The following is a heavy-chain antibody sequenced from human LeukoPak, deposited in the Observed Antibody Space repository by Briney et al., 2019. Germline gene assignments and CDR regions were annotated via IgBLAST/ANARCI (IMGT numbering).Heavy chain of an antibody. CDR1: GASVSNYY. Sequence: SETLSLTCTVSGASVSNYYWSWLRQPPGKGLEWIGYFSYSGSTNYNPSLKSRVTISVETSKNKFSLKLSSVTAADTAVYYCARGPLDSGYTYFDYWGQGTLVSVAS. V-gene: IGHV4-59*02. D-gene: IGHD5-12*01. J-gene: IGHJ4*02. CDR2: FSYSGST. CDR3: ARGPLDSGYTYFDY.